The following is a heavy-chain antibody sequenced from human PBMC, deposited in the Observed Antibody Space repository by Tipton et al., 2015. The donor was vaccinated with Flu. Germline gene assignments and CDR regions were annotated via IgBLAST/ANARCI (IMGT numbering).Heavy chain of an antibody. D-gene: IGHD6-19*01. CDR1: GGFVSSYY. CDR3: VALGGGVAGTAYY. J-gene: IGHJ4*02. V-gene: IGHV4-4*09. Sequence: TLSLTCTVSGGFVSSYYWNWIRQPPGKGLEWIGYIYNNQYTKYNPSLKSRVTVSVDPSMSQFSLRLTSVTAADTAVYYCVALGGGVAGTAYYWGQGALVTASS. CDR2: IYNNQYT.